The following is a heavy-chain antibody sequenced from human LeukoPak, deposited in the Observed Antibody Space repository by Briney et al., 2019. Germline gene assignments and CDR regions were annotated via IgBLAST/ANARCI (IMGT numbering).Heavy chain of an antibody. CDR2: IYYDGST. CDR3: AKSNGYGLVDI. CDR1: GGCISTYY. D-gene: IGHD3-10*01. Sequence: PSETLSLTCTVSGGCISTYYWSWIRQSPGKGLEWIGYIYYDGSTNYNPSLKSRVTISVDTSKNQFSLKLNSVTAADTAVYYCAKSNGYGLVDIWGQGTMVTVSS. J-gene: IGHJ3*02. V-gene: IGHV4-59*12.